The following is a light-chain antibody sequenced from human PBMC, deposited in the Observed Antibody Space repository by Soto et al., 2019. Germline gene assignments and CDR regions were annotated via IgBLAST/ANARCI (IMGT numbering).Light chain of an antibody. Sequence: IQMTQSPSPLSASVGDRFPITCRDSQNIDAWLAWYQQKPGKAPKLLIYKASSLESGVPSRFSGSGSGTEFTLTISSLQPDDSATYYCQRYNTYPLTFGGGTKVDIK. J-gene: IGKJ4*01. CDR1: QNIDAW. CDR3: QRYNTYPLT. CDR2: KAS. V-gene: IGKV1-5*03.